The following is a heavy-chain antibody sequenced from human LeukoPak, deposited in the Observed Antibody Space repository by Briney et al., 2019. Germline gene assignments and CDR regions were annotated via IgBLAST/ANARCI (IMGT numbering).Heavy chain of an antibody. CDR2: IIPLFGTP. Sequence: SVKVSCKASGGTFSSYTISWARQAPGQGLEWMGGIIPLFGTPDYAQKFQDRLTITADKSTSTAYMELSSLRSEDTAVYYCARERGYCSSTSCYFDYWGQGTLVTVSS. CDR3: ARERGYCSSTSCYFDY. CDR1: GGTFSSYT. V-gene: IGHV1-69*06. D-gene: IGHD2-2*01. J-gene: IGHJ4*02.